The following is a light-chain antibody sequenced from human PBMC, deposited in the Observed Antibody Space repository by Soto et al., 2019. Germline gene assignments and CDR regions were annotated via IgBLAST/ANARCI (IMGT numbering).Light chain of an antibody. J-gene: IGKJ4*01. CDR3: QQFSSYPVT. Sequence: ELVLTQSLGTLSLSPGERATLSCRASQTVRNNDLAGYQQKPGPAPRLLIYDAPRRTTGIPDRVSGGVSGTDFTLTIRRLEREDFAVDYCQQFSSYPVTFGGGTNVDIK. V-gene: IGKV3-20*01. CDR1: QTVRNND. CDR2: DAP.